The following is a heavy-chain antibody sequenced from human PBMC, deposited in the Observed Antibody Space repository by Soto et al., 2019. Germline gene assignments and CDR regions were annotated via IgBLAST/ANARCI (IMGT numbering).Heavy chain of an antibody. V-gene: IGHV4-4*02. J-gene: IGHJ4*02. CDR3: ARLVYDTRLNYMYFDF. Sequence: SETLAVACAVSGVYISIGNWWTWFRQTPQRGLEYIGEIFHDGTANYYPSFERRVAISVDTSKKQFSLKLTSVTAADTAIYFCARLVYDTRLNYMYFDFWGQGAMVTVSS. D-gene: IGHD2-8*01. CDR1: GVYISIGNW. CDR2: IFHDGTA.